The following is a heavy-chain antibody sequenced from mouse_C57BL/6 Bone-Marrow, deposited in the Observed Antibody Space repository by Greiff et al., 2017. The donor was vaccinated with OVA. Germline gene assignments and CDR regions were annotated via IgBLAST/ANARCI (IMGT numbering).Heavy chain of an antibody. D-gene: IGHD2-4*01. Sequence: EVHLVESGGGLVQPGGSLSLSCAASGFTFTDYYMSWVRQPPGKALEWLGFIRNKANGYTTEYSASVKGRFTISRDNSQSILYLQMNALRAEDSATYYCARSYDSLDYWGQGTTLTVSS. CDR2: IRNKANGYTT. V-gene: IGHV7-3*01. CDR1: GFTFTDYY. J-gene: IGHJ2*01. CDR3: ARSYDSLDY.